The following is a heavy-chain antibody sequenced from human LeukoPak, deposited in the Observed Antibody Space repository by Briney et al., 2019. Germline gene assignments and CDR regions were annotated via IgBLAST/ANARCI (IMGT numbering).Heavy chain of an antibody. J-gene: IGHJ4*02. D-gene: IGHD2-15*01. V-gene: IGHV4-39*01. CDR2: IYYSGST. CDR3: ARLVCGGGSCPAEFDY. Sequence: SETLSLTCIVSGGSVSNGGHYWGWIRQPPGKGLEWIGSIYYSGSTYYNPSLNNRVTIFIDMSKNQFSLRLNSVTATDTAVYYCARLVCGGGSCPAEFDYWGQGTLVTVSS. CDR1: GGSVSNGGHY.